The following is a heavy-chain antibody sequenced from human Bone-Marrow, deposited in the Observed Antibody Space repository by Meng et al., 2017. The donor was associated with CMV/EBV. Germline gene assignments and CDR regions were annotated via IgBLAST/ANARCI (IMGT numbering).Heavy chain of an antibody. CDR3: ASLQRGSSWYLDY. Sequence: SETLSLTCTVSGGSISSSGYYWGWVRQPPGKGLEWIGSIYYTGSTYYNPSLMSRVTISVDTSNNQFSLRLTSVTAADTAVYYCASLQRGSSWYLDYWGQGTLVTVSS. CDR2: IYYTGST. J-gene: IGHJ4*02. D-gene: IGHD6-13*01. V-gene: IGHV4-39*01. CDR1: GGSISSSGYY.